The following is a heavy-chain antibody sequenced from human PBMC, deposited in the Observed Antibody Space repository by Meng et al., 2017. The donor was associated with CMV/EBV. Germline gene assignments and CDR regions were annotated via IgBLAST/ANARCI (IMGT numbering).Heavy chain of an antibody. V-gene: IGHV3-30*02. CDR1: GFTFGSYG. Sequence: GESLKISCAASGFTFGSYGMHWVRQAPGKGLEWVAFIRYDGSNKYYADSVKGRFTISRDNSKNTLYLQMNSLRAEDTAVYYCAKALDYWGQGTLVTVSS. CDR3: AKALDY. CDR2: IRYDGSNK. J-gene: IGHJ4*02.